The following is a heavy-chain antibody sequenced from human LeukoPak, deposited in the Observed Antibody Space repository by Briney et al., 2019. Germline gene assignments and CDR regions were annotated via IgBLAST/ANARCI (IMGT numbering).Heavy chain of an antibody. V-gene: IGHV1-2*04. CDR1: GGTFSSYA. CDR3: ARAWGNYYDSSGYSD. Sequence: GASVKVSCKASGGTFSSYAISWVRQAPGQGLEWMGWINPNSGGTNYAQKFQGWVTMTRDTSISTAYMELSRLRSDDTAVYYCARAWGNYYDSSGYSDWGQGTLVTVSS. D-gene: IGHD3-22*01. J-gene: IGHJ4*02. CDR2: INPNSGGT.